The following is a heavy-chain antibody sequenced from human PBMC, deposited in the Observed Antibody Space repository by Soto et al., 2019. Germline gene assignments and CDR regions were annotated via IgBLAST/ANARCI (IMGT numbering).Heavy chain of an antibody. V-gene: IGHV3-30*03. Sequence: PGGSLRLSCAASGFTFSSYGMHWVRQAPGKGLEWVAVISYDGSNKYYADSVKGRFTISRDNSKNTLYLQMNSLRAEDTAVYYCAGIAAAGTDFDYWGQGTLVTVSS. CDR2: ISYDGSNK. J-gene: IGHJ4*02. D-gene: IGHD6-13*01. CDR3: AGIAAAGTDFDY. CDR1: GFTFSSYG.